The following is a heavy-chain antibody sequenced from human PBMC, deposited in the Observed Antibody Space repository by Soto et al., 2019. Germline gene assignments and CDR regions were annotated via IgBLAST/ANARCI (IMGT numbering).Heavy chain of an antibody. J-gene: IGHJ3*02. CDR3: ARAPYRSSSRSDFDI. CDR2: IYYSGST. V-gene: IGHV4-31*03. Sequence: QVQLQESGPGLVKPSQTLSLTCTVSGGSISSGGYYWSWIRQHPGKGLEWIGYIYYSGSTYYNPSHKSRITISVDTSKNQFSLKLSSVTAADTAVYYCARAPYRSSSRSDFDIWGLGTMVTVSS. D-gene: IGHD6-13*01. CDR1: GGSISSGGYY.